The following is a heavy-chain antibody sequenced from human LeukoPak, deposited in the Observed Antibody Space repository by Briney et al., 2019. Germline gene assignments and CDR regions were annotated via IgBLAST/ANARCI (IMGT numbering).Heavy chain of an antibody. CDR1: GGSISSSSYY. Sequence: SETLSLTCTVSGGSISSSSYYWGWIRQPPGKGLEWIGSIYYSGSTYYNPSLKGRVIISVDTSKNQLSLQLSSVTAADTAVYYCARDPYDSSGYYPPFDYWGQGTLVTVSS. D-gene: IGHD3-22*01. J-gene: IGHJ4*02. V-gene: IGHV4-39*07. CDR2: IYYSGST. CDR3: ARDPYDSSGYYPPFDY.